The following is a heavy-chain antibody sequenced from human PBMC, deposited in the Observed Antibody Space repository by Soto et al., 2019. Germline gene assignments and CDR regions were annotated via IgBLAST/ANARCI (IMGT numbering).Heavy chain of an antibody. CDR3: ARELTYYDSSGYPTSVFDY. D-gene: IGHD3-22*01. J-gene: IGHJ4*02. CDR1: GFTVSSNY. V-gene: IGHV3-53*01. CDR2: IYSGGST. Sequence: PGGSLRLSCAASGFTVSSNYMSWVRQAPGKGLEWVSVIYSGGSTYYADSVKGRFTISRDNSKNTLYLQMSSLRAEDTAVYYCARELTYYDSSGYPTSVFDYWGQGTLVTVSS.